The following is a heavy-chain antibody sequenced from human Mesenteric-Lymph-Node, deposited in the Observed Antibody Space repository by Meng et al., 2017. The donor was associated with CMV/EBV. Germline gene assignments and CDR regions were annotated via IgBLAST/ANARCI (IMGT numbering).Heavy chain of an antibody. V-gene: IGHV3-30*19. Sequence: GGSLRLSCAASGFSSYGMHWVRQAPGKGLEWVAVISYDGSNKYYADSVKGRFTISRDNSKNTLYLQMNSLRAEDTAVYYCANTPPGSQDYWGQGTLVTVSS. J-gene: IGHJ4*02. D-gene: IGHD3-10*01. CDR2: ISYDGSNK. CDR3: ANTPPGSQDY. CDR1: GFSSYG.